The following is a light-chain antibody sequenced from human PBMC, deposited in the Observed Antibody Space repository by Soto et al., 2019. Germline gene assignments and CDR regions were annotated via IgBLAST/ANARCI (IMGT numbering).Light chain of an antibody. CDR3: QQYNAYPRT. V-gene: IGKV1-5*01. CDR2: DAS. Sequence: DIQMTQPPSTLSATVGDRVTITCRASQSISTWLAWYQQKPGKAPKLLIYDASSLESGVPSSFRGSGSGTEFTLTISSLRPDDFGTYYCQQYNAYPRTFGQGTKVEI. J-gene: IGKJ1*01. CDR1: QSISTW.